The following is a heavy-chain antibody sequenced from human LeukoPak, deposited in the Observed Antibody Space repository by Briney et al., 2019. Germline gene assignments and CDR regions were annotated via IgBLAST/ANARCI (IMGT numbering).Heavy chain of an antibody. CDR3: ARDLYSSRTNDAFVI. CDR1: GGSISSYY. D-gene: IGHD6-13*01. CDR2: IYASGAT. V-gene: IGHV4-4*07. Sequence: SETLSLTCTVSGGSISSYYWNWIRQPAGKGLEWIGRIYASGATKYNPSLKSRVTISVDTAKNQFSLKLSSVTAADTAVYYCARDLYSSRTNDAFVIWGQGTMVTVSS. J-gene: IGHJ3*02.